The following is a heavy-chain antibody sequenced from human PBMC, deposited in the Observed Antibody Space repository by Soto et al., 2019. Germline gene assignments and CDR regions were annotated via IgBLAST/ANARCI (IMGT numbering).Heavy chain of an antibody. V-gene: IGHV3-15*01. CDR1: GFNFRNAW. D-gene: IGHD3-3*01. Sequence: GGSLRLSCAASGFNFRNAWMSWVRQAPGKGLKWVGRIKSKTDGGTTDYAAPVKGRFTFSRDVSKNTLFLQMNSLRIDDTAVYYCSTGSVFGVITYAEDCWGQGTLVTVSS. CDR3: STGSVFGVITYAEDC. J-gene: IGHJ4*02. CDR2: IKSKTDGGTT.